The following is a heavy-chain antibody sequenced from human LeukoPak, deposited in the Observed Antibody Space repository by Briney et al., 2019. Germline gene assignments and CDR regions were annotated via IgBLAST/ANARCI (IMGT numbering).Heavy chain of an antibody. V-gene: IGHV3-53*01. CDR3: ARGTGLW. D-gene: IGHD2-21*01. CDR2: IYSGGDT. CDR1: GFTVSNNY. Sequence: GGSLRLSCAVSGFTVSNNYMSWVRQAPGKGLEWVSHIYSGGDTYHADSVKGRFTISRDHSKNTVYLQMNNLRVEDTAVYYCARGTGLWWGQGTLVTVSS. J-gene: IGHJ4*02.